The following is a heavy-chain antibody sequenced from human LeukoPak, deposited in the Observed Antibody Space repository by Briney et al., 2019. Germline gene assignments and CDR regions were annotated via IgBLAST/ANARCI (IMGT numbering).Heavy chain of an antibody. CDR2: ISRTGNSI. V-gene: IGHV3-48*03. D-gene: IGHD6-13*01. CDR1: GFTLSSYE. Sequence: GGTLRLSCAASGFTLSSYEMNWVRLAPGKGLEWISYISRTGNSIYYADSVKGRFTISRDSAKNSLYLQMNSLRAEDTAVYYCARGPYSSNWYVDYWGQGTLVTVAS. J-gene: IGHJ4*02. CDR3: ARGPYSSNWYVDY.